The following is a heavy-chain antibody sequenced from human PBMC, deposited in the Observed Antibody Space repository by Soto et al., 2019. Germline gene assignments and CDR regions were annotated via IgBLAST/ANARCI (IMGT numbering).Heavy chain of an antibody. CDR1: GGTFSSYA. Sequence: QVQLVQSGAEVKKPGSSVKVSCKASGGTFSSYAISWVRQAPGQGLEWMGGIIPIFGTANYAQKFQGRVTITADESTSPAYMELSSLRAEDTAVYYCAGSDGGDYVWGPYNWFDPWGQGTLVTVSS. V-gene: IGHV1-69*01. J-gene: IGHJ5*02. CDR3: AGSDGGDYVWGPYNWFDP. D-gene: IGHD3-16*01. CDR2: IIPIFGTA.